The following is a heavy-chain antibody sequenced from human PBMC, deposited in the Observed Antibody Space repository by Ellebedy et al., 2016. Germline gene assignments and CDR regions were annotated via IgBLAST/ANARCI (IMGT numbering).Heavy chain of an antibody. CDR3: ARSGRGAVDY. V-gene: IGHV3-30-3*01. CDR1: GFTFSSYA. J-gene: IGHJ4*02. Sequence: GGSLRLXCAASGFTFSSYAMHWVRQAPGKGLEWVAVISYDGSNKYYADSVKGRFTISRDNSKNTLYLQMNSLRAEDTAVYYCARSGRGAVDYWGQGTLVTVSS. D-gene: IGHD1-14*01. CDR2: ISYDGSNK.